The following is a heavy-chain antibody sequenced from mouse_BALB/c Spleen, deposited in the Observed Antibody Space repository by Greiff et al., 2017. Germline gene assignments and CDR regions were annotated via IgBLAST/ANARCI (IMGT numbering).Heavy chain of an antibody. CDR1: GFSLTSYG. Sequence: VKLQESGPGLVAPSQSLSITCTVSGFSLTSYGVHWVRQPPGKGLEWLGVIWAGGSTNYNSALMSRLSISKDNSKSQVFLKMNSLQTDDTAMYYCARDYVTMYYFDYWGQGTTLTVSS. J-gene: IGHJ2*01. V-gene: IGHV2-9*02. D-gene: IGHD2-1*01. CDR2: IWAGGST. CDR3: ARDYVTMYYFDY.